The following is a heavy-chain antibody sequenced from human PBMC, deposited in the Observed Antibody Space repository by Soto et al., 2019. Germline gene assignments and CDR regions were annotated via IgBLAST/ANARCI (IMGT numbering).Heavy chain of an antibody. D-gene: IGHD5-12*01. Sequence: QVQLVQSGAEVKKPGSSVKVSCKASGGTFSNYSINWVRQAPGQGLQWMGGIIPIFGTPDYAQTCQGRVTITADESTTTAYMALSSLRSEDTAVYYCARAMVVADPSDGYSYCGLDVWGQGTTVTVSS. CDR2: IIPIFGTP. V-gene: IGHV1-69*01. J-gene: IGHJ6*02. CDR1: GGTFSNYS. CDR3: ARAMVVADPSDGYSYCGLDV.